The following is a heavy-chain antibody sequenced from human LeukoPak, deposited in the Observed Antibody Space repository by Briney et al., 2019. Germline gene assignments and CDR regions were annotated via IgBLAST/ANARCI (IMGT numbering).Heavy chain of an antibody. CDR3: ARDRGGIAVMVTAILDY. J-gene: IGHJ4*02. D-gene: IGHD2-21*02. V-gene: IGHV1-24*01. CDR1: GYTLTELS. Sequence: ASVKVSCKVSGYTLTELSMHWVRQAPGKGLEWMGGFDPEDGETNYAQTFQGRVTITKDTSASTAYMELSSLRSEDTAVYYCARDRGGIAVMVTAILDYWGQGTLVTVSS. CDR2: FDPEDGET.